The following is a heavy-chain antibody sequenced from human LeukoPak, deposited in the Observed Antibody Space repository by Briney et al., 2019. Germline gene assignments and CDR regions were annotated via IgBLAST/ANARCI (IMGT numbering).Heavy chain of an antibody. CDR2: IYNSGGT. V-gene: IGHV4-59*01. J-gene: IGHJ4*02. Sequence: PSETLSLTCTVSGGSISSYYWSWIRQPPGKGLEWIGYIYNSGGTNYNPSLKSRVTISVDTSKNQFSLKLSSVTAADAAVYYCASQVAGSSSQNWGRGTLVTVSS. CDR3: ASQVAGSSSQN. D-gene: IGHD6-13*01. CDR1: GGSISSYY.